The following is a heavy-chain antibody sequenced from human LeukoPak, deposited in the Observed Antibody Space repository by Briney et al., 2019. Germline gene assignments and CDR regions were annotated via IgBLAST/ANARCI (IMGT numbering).Heavy chain of an antibody. Sequence: PGGSLRLSCAASGLTVSSNFMSWVRQAPGKGLEWVSIIYSGGYTFYADSVKGRFTISRDNSKNTLYLQMNSLRAEDTAVYYCARTAAGTFFDYWGQGTLVTVSS. CDR1: GLTVSSNF. V-gene: IGHV3-53*01. J-gene: IGHJ4*02. CDR3: ARTAAGTFFDY. CDR2: IYSGGYT. D-gene: IGHD6-13*01.